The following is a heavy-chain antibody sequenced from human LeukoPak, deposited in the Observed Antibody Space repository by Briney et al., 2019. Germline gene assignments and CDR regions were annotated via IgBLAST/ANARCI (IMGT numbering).Heavy chain of an antibody. J-gene: IGHJ4*02. D-gene: IGHD3-22*01. Sequence: GGSLRLSCAASGFTFNTYTMNWVRQAPGKGLEWISSIGRTSVDKYYADSARGRFTISRDNAKNSLYVQMNSLRAEDTAVYYCVRGDSRELWGQGTLVTVSS. CDR3: VRGDSREL. V-gene: IGHV3-21*01. CDR1: GFTFNTYT. CDR2: IGRTSVDK.